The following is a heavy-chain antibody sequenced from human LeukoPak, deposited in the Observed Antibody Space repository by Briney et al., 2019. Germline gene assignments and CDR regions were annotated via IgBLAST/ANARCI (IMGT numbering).Heavy chain of an antibody. CDR3: ARDNDKKSDYYDSSGYL. J-gene: IGHJ5*02. D-gene: IGHD3-22*01. Sequence: GGSLRLSCAASGFTFSSYAMSWVRQAPGKGLEWVANIKQDGSEKYYVDSVKGRFTISRDNAKNSLYLQMNSLRAEDTAVYYCARDNDKKSDYYDSSGYLWGQGTLVTVSS. CDR2: IKQDGSEK. V-gene: IGHV3-7*01. CDR1: GFTFSSYA.